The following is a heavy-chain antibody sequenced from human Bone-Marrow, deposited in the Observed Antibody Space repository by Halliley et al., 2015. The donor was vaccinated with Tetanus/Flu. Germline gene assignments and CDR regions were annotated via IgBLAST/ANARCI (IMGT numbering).Heavy chain of an antibody. J-gene: IGHJ3*02. CDR2: VFYSGAT. D-gene: IGHD1-26*01. V-gene: IGHV4-59*08. Sequence: GYVFYSGATNYPPPLQSRVSISVDPSKNQFSLRLTSVTAADTAIYFCARQSRWAGSYFLAFDIWGQGTMVAVSS. CDR3: ARQSRWAGSYFLAFDI.